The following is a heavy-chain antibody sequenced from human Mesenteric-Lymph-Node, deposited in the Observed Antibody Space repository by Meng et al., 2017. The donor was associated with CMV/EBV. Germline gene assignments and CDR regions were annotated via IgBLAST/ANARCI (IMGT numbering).Heavy chain of an antibody. CDR1: GYTFTSYY. V-gene: IGHV1-46*01. Sequence: ASVKVSCKASGYTFTSYYIHWVRQAPGQGPEWMGIIKPSDDSTSYAQKFQGRVTVTRDTTTGTVYMEMSSLRSEDTAVYYCARSHYTGLLPNFDYWGQGTLVTVSS. CDR2: IKPSDDST. D-gene: IGHD2-2*02. CDR3: ARSHYTGLLPNFDY. J-gene: IGHJ4*02.